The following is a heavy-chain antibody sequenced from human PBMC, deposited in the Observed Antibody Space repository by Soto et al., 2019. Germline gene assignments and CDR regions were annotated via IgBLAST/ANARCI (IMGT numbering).Heavy chain of an antibody. J-gene: IGHJ5*02. D-gene: IGHD6-19*01. V-gene: IGHV4-59*08. CDR1: GGSISSYY. CDR2: IYYSGST. Sequence: TSETLSLTCTVSGGSISSYYWSWIRQPPGRGLEWIGYIYYSGSTNYNPSLKSRVTISVDTSKNQFSLKLSSVTAADTAVYYCASSLAVANWFDPWGQGTLVTVSS. CDR3: ASSLAVANWFDP.